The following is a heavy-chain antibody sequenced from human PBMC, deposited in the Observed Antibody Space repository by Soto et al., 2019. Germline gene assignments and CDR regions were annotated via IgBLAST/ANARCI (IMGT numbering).Heavy chain of an antibody. V-gene: IGHV3-73*01. J-gene: IGHJ4*02. CDR2: IRSKANSYAT. CDR3: TRHDGGYCSGGSCPPFDY. Sequence: EVQLVESGGGLVQPGGSLKLSCAASGFTFSGSAMHWVRQASGKGLEWVGRIRSKANSYATAYAASAKGRFTISRDDSKNTAYLQMNSLKTEDTAVYYCTRHDGGYCSGGSCPPFDYWGQGTLVTVSS. D-gene: IGHD2-15*01. CDR1: GFTFSGSA.